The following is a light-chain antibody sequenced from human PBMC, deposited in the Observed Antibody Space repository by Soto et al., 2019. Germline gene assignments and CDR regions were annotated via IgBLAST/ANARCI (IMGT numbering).Light chain of an antibody. Sequence: QSVLTKPPSVSGSPGQSVAISCTGTSSDVGSFNRVSWYQLPPGTAPKLLIYEVNNRPSGVPDRFSGSKSDNTASLTISGLRAEDEAEYYCNSYTTSNTYVFGTGTKATVL. CDR3: NSYTTSNTYV. CDR2: EVN. V-gene: IGLV2-18*02. J-gene: IGLJ1*01. CDR1: SSDVGSFNR.